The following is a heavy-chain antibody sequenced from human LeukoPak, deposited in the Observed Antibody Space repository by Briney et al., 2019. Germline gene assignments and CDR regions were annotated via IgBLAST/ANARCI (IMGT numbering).Heavy chain of an antibody. V-gene: IGHV3-30-3*01. CDR3: ARESTLVPAAFDY. CDR2: ISYDGGNK. CDR1: GFTFSSYA. Sequence: GRSLRLSCAASGFTFSSYAMHWVRQAPGKGLEWVAVISYDGGNKYYADSVKGRFTISRDNSKNTLYLQMNSLRAEDTAVYYCARESTLVPAAFDYWGQGTLVTVSS. J-gene: IGHJ4*02. D-gene: IGHD2-2*01.